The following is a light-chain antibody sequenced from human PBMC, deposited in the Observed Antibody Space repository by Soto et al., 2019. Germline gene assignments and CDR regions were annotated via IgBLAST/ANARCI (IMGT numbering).Light chain of an antibody. CDR3: QKSYTSRIT. CDR1: QSISSY. J-gene: IGKJ5*01. Sequence: DIQMTHAPSSLSASVVDRVTITFRASQSISSYLNWYQQKPGKAPKLLIFAASSSQSGVPSRFSGSGSGTDFTLTVSSLQPEDSATYYCQKSYTSRITCGLGTRREIK. V-gene: IGKV1-39*01. CDR2: AAS.